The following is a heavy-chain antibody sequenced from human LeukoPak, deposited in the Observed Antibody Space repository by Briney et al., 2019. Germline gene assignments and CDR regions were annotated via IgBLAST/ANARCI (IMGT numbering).Heavy chain of an antibody. V-gene: IGHV1-46*01. CDR1: GYTFTSYY. Sequence: ASVTVSCTAPGYTFTSYYMHWVRQAPGQGLEWMGIINPSGGSTSYAQKFQGRVTMTRDTSTSTVYMELSSLRSEDTAVYYCAREGITYYYDSSGYYYWGQGTLVTVSS. CDR2: INPSGGST. CDR3: AREGITYYYDSSGYYY. J-gene: IGHJ4*02. D-gene: IGHD3-22*01.